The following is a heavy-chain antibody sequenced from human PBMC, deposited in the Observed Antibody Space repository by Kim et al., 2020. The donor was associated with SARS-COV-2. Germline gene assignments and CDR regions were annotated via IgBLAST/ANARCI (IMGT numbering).Heavy chain of an antibody. CDR2: INPRNGYT. CDR1: GDTFTSYF. Sequence: ASVKVSCKTSGDTFTSYFMYWVRQAPGQGLEWMGMINPRNGYTNYVQKFQGRATVTRDTSTSTVYMELSSLTSEDTAIYYCARDGGHSARTGFDYWGRGT. CDR3: ARDGGHSARTGFDY. J-gene: IGHJ4*02. D-gene: IGHD3-10*01. V-gene: IGHV1-46*01.